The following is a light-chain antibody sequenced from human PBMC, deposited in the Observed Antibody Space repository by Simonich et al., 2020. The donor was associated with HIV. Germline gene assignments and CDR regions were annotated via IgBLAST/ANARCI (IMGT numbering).Light chain of an antibody. CDR2: AAS. CDR3: QQLNSYTIT. J-gene: IGKJ5*01. CDR1: QGISSY. Sequence: AIRMTQSPSSLPASTGDRVTITCRASQGISSYVARYQQKPGKAPKLLIYAASTLQSGVPSRFSGSGSGTEFTLTISSLQPEDFATYYCQQLNSYTITFGQGTRLEIK. V-gene: IGKV1-8*01.